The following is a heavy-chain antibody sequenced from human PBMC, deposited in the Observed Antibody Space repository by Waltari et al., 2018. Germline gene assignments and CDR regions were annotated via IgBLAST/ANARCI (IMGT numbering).Heavy chain of an antibody. CDR1: GFTFSPSI. CDR2: ISSGGDFI. Sequence: EVQLVESGGGLVKPGGSLRLSCAASGFTFSPSIMTWVRQAPGKGLEWVSSISSGGDFIYYGDSVQGRFTISRDNAMNSLHLQINSLRVEDTAVYYCARTIVAAGTYDAFDVWGQGTMVTVSS. D-gene: IGHD6-13*01. CDR3: ARTIVAAGTYDAFDV. V-gene: IGHV3-21*01. J-gene: IGHJ3*01.